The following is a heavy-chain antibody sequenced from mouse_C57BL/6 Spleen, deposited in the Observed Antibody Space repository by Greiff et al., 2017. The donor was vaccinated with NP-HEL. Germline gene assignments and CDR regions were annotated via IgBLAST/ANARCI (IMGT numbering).Heavy chain of an antibody. CDR1: GFSLTSYG. CDR2: IWRGGST. CDR3: ATYGNYGGFDY. Sequence: VKLVESGPGLVQPSQCLSITCKVSGFSLTSYGVHWVRQSPGKGLEWLGVIWRGGSTDYNAAIMSRLIITKDNSKSQVFLKMSSLQADDTAIYYCATYGNYGGFDYWGQGTTLTVSS. V-gene: IGHV2-5*01. D-gene: IGHD2-1*01. J-gene: IGHJ2*01.